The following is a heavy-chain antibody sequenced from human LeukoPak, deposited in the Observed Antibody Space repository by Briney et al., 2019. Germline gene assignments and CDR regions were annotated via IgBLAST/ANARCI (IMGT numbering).Heavy chain of an antibody. CDR1: GFTFSSYS. D-gene: IGHD6-19*01. CDR3: AREMRIAVAGKEPDFDY. CDR2: ISSSSSYI. J-gene: IGHJ4*02. V-gene: IGHV3-21*01. Sequence: GGSLRLSCAASGFTFSSYSMNWVRQAPGKGLEWVSSISSSSSYIYYADSVKGRFTTSRDNAKNSLYLQMNSLRAEDTAVYYCAREMRIAVAGKEPDFDYWGQGTLVTVSS.